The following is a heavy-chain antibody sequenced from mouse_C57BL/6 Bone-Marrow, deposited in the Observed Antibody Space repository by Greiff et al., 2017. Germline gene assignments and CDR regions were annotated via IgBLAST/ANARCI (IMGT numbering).Heavy chain of an antibody. V-gene: IGHV1-50*01. Sequence: VQLQQPGAELVKPGASVKLSCKASGYTFTSYWMQWVKQRPGQGLEWIGEIDPSDSYTNYNQKFKGKATLTVDTSSSTAYMQLSSLTSEDSAVYYCARWGTVVAKGYCDVWGTGTTVTVSS. D-gene: IGHD1-1*01. CDR2: IDPSDSYT. CDR3: ARWGTVVAKGYCDV. CDR1: GYTFTSYW. J-gene: IGHJ1*03.